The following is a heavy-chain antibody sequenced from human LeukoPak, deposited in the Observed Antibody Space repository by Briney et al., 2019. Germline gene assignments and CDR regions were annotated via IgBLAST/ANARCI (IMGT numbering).Heavy chain of an antibody. V-gene: IGHV1-2*02. Sequence: GASVKVSCKASGYTFTGYYMHWVRQAPGQGLEWMGWINPNSGGTNYAQKFQGRVTMTRDTSISTAYMELSRLRSDDTAVYYCARVALLWFGELLWFDPWGQGTLVTVSS. CDR3: ARVALLWFGELLWFDP. CDR2: INPNSGGT. J-gene: IGHJ5*02. D-gene: IGHD3-10*01. CDR1: GYTFTGYY.